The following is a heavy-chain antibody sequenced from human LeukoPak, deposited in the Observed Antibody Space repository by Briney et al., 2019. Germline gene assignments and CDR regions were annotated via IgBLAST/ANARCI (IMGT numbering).Heavy chain of an antibody. D-gene: IGHD2-2*01. CDR2: IKEDGSDK. CDR1: GFTFSNYW. V-gene: IGHV3-7*01. Sequence: GGSLRLSCAASGFTFSNYWMSWVRQAPGKGLEWVANIKEDGSDKYYVDSMKGRFTISRDNAKNPLYLQVNSLRAEDTAVYYCAREVPSGVLDYWGQGTLVTVSS. CDR3: AREVPSGVLDY. J-gene: IGHJ4*02.